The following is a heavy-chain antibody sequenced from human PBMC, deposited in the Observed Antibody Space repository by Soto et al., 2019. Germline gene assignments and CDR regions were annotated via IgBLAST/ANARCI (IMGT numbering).Heavy chain of an antibody. CDR3: ARVFSDPTATDFWSGYYGAYYDYGLDI. CDR2: IKQEGSEK. Sequence: GGSLRLSCAASGFTFSSYWMSWVRQAPGKGLEWVANIKQEGSEKYYVDSVKGRFTISRDNAKNSLYLQMNSLRAEDTAVYYCARVFSDPTATDFWSGYYGAYYDYGLDIWGQGTTVTVSS. CDR1: GFTFSSYW. J-gene: IGHJ6*02. D-gene: IGHD3-3*01. V-gene: IGHV3-7*03.